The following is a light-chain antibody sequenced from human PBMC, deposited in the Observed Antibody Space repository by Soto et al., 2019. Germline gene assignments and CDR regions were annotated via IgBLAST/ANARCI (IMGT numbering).Light chain of an antibody. V-gene: IGKV3D-20*02. J-gene: IGKJ1*01. CDR3: QQRSNWPRT. Sequence: EFVLTQSPGTLSLSPGERATLSCRSSQSVSSSYIAWYQQKPGQAPRLLIYGPSSRATGIPARFSGSGSGTDFTLTISSLEPEDFAVYYCQQRSNWPRTFGQGTKVDI. CDR1: QSVSSSY. CDR2: GPS.